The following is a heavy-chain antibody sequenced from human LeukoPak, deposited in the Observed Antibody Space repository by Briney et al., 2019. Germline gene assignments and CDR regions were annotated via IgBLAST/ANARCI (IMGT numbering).Heavy chain of an antibody. V-gene: IGHV1-46*01. CDR2: INPSGANT. CDR1: GYTFTNFY. Sequence: ASVKVSCKTSGYTFTNFYMHWVRQAPGQRLEWMGIINPSGANTGYAQKFQGRVTMTRDTSTSTVYMELSSLRSQDTAVYYCARAASQFDYWGQGTLVTVSS. J-gene: IGHJ4*02. CDR3: ARAASQFDY.